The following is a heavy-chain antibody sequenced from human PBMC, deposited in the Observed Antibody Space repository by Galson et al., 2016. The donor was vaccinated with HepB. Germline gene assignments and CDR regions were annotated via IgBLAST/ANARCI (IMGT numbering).Heavy chain of an antibody. CDR1: GFTFDSYS. Sequence: SLRLSCAASGFTFDSYSMHWVRQAPGKGVKWVASLGGSGPRSWHADSVKGRFTISRDNSKYTLFLQMDSLRAEDTAVYYCAKDNTIFGVTTYYFDYWGQGTLVTVSS. CDR2: LGGSGPRS. D-gene: IGHD3-3*01. V-gene: IGHV3-23*01. J-gene: IGHJ4*02. CDR3: AKDNTIFGVTTYYFDY.